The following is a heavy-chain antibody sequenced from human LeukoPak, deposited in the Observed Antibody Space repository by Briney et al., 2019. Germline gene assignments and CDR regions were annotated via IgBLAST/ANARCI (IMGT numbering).Heavy chain of an antibody. CDR2: ISGSGGGSST. V-gene: IGHV3-23*01. J-gene: IGHJ5*02. D-gene: IGHD6-19*01. CDR3: ARVAGWHWFDP. CDR1: GFTFSSSA. Sequence: GGSLRLSCAASGFTFSSSAMSWVRQAPGKGLEWVSGISGSGGGSSTYYADSVKGRFTISRDNSKNTVYLQMNNMRVDDTAVYYCARVAGWHWFDPWGQGTLVTVSS.